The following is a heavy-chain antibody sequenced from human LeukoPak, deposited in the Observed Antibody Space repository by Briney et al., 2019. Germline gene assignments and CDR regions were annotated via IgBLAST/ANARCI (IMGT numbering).Heavy chain of an antibody. J-gene: IGHJ4*02. V-gene: IGHV4-34*01. CDR2: INHSGST. D-gene: IGHD2-2*01. CDR3: ARRGGSSTLFDY. CDR1: GGSFSGYY. Sequence: PSETLSLTCAVYGGSFSGYYWSWIRQPPGKGLEWIGEINHSGSTNYNPSLKSRVTISVDTSKNQFSLKLSSVTAADTAVYYCARRGGSSTLFDYWGQGTLVTVSS.